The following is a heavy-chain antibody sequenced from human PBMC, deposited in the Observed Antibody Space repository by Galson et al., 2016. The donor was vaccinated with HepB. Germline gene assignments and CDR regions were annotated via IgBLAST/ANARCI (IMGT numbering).Heavy chain of an antibody. J-gene: IGHJ4*02. Sequence: SLRLSCAASGFTFSTYAMSWVRQAPGKGLEWVSGINGNAGTTNYIDSVKGRFTISRDNSKSTLYLQMNSLRADDTAVHYCAKSLYGGNFWGQGTLVTVSS. CDR3: AKSLYGGNF. CDR2: INGNAGTT. D-gene: IGHD4-23*01. CDR1: GFTFSTYA. V-gene: IGHV3-23*01.